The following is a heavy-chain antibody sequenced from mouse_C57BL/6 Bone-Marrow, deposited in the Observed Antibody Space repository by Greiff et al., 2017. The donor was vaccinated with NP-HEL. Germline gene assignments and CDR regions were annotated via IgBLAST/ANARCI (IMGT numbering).Heavy chain of an antibody. V-gene: IGHV5-4*03. J-gene: IGHJ3*01. Sequence: EVMLVESGGGLVKPGGSLKLSCAASGFTFSSYAMSWVRQTPEKRLEWVATISDGGSYTYYPDNVKGRFTISRDNAKNNLYLQMSHLKSEDTAMYYCARKEGPAYWGQGTLVTVSA. CDR2: ISDGGSYT. CDR3: ARKEGPAY. D-gene: IGHD3-3*01. CDR1: GFTFSSYA.